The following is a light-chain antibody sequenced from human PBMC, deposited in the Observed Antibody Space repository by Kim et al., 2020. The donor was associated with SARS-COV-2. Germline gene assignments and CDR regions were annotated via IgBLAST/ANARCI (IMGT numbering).Light chain of an antibody. CDR3: QQYNNWPQT. CDR1: QMVSSN. Sequence: AAPGERATLSCRASQMVSSNLAWYQQKPGQAPMLLIYGASTRATGIPARFSGSGSGTEFTLTISSLQSEDFAVYYCQQYNNWPQTFGQGTKVDIK. CDR2: GAS. J-gene: IGKJ1*01. V-gene: IGKV3-15*01.